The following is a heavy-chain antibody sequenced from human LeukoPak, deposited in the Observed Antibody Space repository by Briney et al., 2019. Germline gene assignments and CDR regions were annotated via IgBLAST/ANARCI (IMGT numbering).Heavy chain of an antibody. J-gene: IGHJ4*02. V-gene: IGHV1-2*02. CDR2: INPNSGGT. CDR3: AREGYEVLAATPPDY. D-gene: IGHD2-15*01. CDR1: GYTFTGYY. Sequence: ASVKVSCKASGYTFTGYYLHWVRQAPGQGLEWMGWINPNSGGTNYAQKFQGRVTMTRDTSISTAYMELTRLGSDDTAVYYCAREGYEVLAATPPDYWGQGTLVTVSS.